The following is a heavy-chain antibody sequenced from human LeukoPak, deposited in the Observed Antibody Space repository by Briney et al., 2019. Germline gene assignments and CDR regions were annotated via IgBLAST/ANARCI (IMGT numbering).Heavy chain of an antibody. CDR1: GGSLSSYY. J-gene: IGHJ3*02. CDR3: GGITGTRRGFDI. D-gene: IGHD1-20*01. V-gene: IGHV4-59*01. Sequence: PSQTLSLTWTVAGGSLSSYYRSWIRQPPRQGLEWIGYIYYSGSTNYNPSLKSRVTISLDTSKSQFSLRLSSATAADTAVYYCGGITGTRRGFDIWGQGTMVTVSS. CDR2: IYYSGST.